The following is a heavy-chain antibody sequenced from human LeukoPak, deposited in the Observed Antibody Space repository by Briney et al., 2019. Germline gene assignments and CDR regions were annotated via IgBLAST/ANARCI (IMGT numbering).Heavy chain of an antibody. J-gene: IGHJ4*02. V-gene: IGHV3-66*01. CDR2: IYSDGTR. CDR3: ARVRSGGWYDPVDY. D-gene: IGHD6-19*01. CDR1: GFTVRSNH. Sequence: GGSLRLSCAASGFTVRSNHMNWVRQAPGKGLEWVSVIYSDGTRYYADSVKGRFTISRDNAKNSLYLLMNNLRAEDTALYYCARVRSGGWYDPVDYWGQGTLVTVSS.